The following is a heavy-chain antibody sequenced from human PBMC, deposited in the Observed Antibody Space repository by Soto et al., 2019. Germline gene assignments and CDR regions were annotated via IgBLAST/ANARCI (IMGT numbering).Heavy chain of an antibody. Sequence: SVKVSCKASGGTFSSYTISWVRQAPGQGLEWMGRIIPILGIANYAQKFQGRVTITADKSTSTAYMELRSLRSDDTAVYYCARGLVQGYNWFDPWGQGTLVTVSS. D-gene: IGHD6-19*01. CDR1: GGTFSSYT. CDR2: IIPILGIA. J-gene: IGHJ5*02. CDR3: ARGLVQGYNWFDP. V-gene: IGHV1-69*02.